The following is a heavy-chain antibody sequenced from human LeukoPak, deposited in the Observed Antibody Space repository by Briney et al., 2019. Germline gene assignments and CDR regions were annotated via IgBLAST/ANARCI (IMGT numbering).Heavy chain of an antibody. J-gene: IGHJ4*02. CDR1: GASINSHY. D-gene: IGHD4/OR15-4a*01. CDR2: IHISGST. V-gene: IGHV4-4*07. Sequence: PSETLSLTCSVSGASINSHYWTWIRQPAGKGLEWIGRIHISGSTNYSPSLESRVTMSVDTSKNQFSLNLISVAAADTAVYYCARALNPLTGTYYFDYWGQGTLVTVSS. CDR3: ARALNPLTGTYYFDY.